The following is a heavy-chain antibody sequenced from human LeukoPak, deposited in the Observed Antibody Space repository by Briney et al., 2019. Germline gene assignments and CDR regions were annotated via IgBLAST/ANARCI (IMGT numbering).Heavy chain of an antibody. D-gene: IGHD6-13*01. CDR1: GFTFSGYG. CDR2: ISYDGSNK. J-gene: IGHJ4*02. Sequence: GRSLRLSCAASGFTFSGYGMHWVRQAPGKGLEWVAVISYDGSNKYCADSVKGRFTISRDNSKNTLYLQMNSLRAEDTAVYYCAKDAAVGSSWYFDYWGQGTLVTVSS. V-gene: IGHV3-30*18. CDR3: AKDAAVGSSWYFDY.